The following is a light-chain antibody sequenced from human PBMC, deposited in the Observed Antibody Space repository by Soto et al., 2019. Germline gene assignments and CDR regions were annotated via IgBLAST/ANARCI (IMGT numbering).Light chain of an antibody. J-gene: IGKJ1*01. CDR2: DAS. CDR3: QQYNTYSWT. Sequence: DIQMTQSPSTLSAFVGDRVTITCRASQSVNSWLAWYQQRPGKAPKLLIYDASTLESGVPSRFSGSGSGTEFTLTISSLQPDDFATYYCQQYNTYSWTFGQGTKVDNK. CDR1: QSVNSW. V-gene: IGKV1-5*01.